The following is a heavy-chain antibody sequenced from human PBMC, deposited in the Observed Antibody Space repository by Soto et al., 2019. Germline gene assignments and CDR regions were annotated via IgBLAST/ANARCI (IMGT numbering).Heavy chain of an antibody. CDR3: ARDKDRQQLGGNYYYILDV. Sequence: QVQLVLSGAEVKKPGSSVKVSCKASGGTFSTSAISWVRQAPGQGLEWVGGIMPVFATPDYAQNFQGRVTMTADESTTTAYLELTSLRTDDTAVYYCARDKDRQQLGGNYYYILDVWGQGTAITVSS. CDR1: GGTFSTSA. J-gene: IGHJ6*02. D-gene: IGHD3-3*02. V-gene: IGHV1-69*12. CDR2: IMPVFATP.